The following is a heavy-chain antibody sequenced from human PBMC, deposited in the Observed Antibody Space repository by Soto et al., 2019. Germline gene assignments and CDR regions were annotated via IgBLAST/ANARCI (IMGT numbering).Heavy chain of an antibody. J-gene: IGHJ4*02. Sequence: SETLSLTCAVYGGPFNNYYWSWIRQSPTKGLEWIGEINHTGSPNYNPSLRSRVTISIDTSKKQISLKLNSVTAADTAVYYCASQVGIPNNRVGVVWGQGTLVTVSS. V-gene: IGHV4-34*01. CDR3: ASQVGIPNNRVGVV. CDR2: INHTGSP. CDR1: GGPFNNYY. D-gene: IGHD2-21*01.